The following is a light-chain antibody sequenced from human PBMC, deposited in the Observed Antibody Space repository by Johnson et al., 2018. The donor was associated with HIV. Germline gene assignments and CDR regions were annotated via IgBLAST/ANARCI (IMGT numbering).Light chain of an antibody. V-gene: IGLV1-51*02. CDR1: SSNIGNNY. J-gene: IGLJ1*01. CDR2: ENN. CDR3: GTWDNSLSAYV. Sequence: QSVLTQPPSVSAAPGQKVTISCSGSSSNIGNNYVSWYQQFPGTAPKLLIYENNKRPSGIPDRFSGSKSGTSATLGITGLQTGDEADYYCGTWDNSLSAYVCGTGTKVAGL.